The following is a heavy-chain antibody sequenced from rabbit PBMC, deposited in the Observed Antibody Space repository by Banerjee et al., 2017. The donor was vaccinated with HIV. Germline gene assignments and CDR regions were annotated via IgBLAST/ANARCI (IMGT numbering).Heavy chain of an antibody. J-gene: IGHJ6*01. CDR1: GFTLSSYW. V-gene: IGHV1S45*01. Sequence: QEQLEESGGGLVQPEGSLTLTCKASGFTLSSYWMWWVRQAPGKGLEWIACIGAGSSGTTYYASWAKGRFTISKTSSTTVTLQMTSLTAADTATYFCARAPNSGYPNYYYGMDLWGPGTLVTVS. D-gene: IGHD1-1*01. CDR2: IGAGSSGTT. CDR3: ARAPNSGYPNYYYGMDL.